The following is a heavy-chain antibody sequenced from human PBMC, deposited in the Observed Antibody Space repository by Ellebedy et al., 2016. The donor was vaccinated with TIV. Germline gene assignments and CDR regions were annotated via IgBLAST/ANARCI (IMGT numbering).Heavy chain of an antibody. CDR2: ISYDGSNK. CDR3: AREAVVTAILQHYYYGMDV. Sequence: GGSLRLXCAASGFTFSGYAMHWVRQAPGKGLEWVAVISYDGSNKYYADSVKGRFTISRDNSKNTLYLQMNSLRAEDTAVYYCAREAVVTAILQHYYYGMDVWGQGTTVTVSS. V-gene: IGHV3-30*04. D-gene: IGHD2-21*02. J-gene: IGHJ6*02. CDR1: GFTFSGYA.